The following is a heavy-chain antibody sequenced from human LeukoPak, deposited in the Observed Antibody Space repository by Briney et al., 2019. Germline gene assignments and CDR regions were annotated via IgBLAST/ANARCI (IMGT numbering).Heavy chain of an antibody. CDR3: ARDRMVRGGAYYYYYYMDV. CDR2: INLNSGGT. D-gene: IGHD3-10*01. Sequence: ASVTVSCKASGYSFTGYYIHWVRQAPAQGLEWVGWINLNSGGTNYAQQFQGRVTMTRDTSISTAYLELSRLRSDDTAVYYCARDRMVRGGAYYYYYYMDVWGKGTTVTISS. V-gene: IGHV1-2*02. CDR1: GYSFTGYY. J-gene: IGHJ6*03.